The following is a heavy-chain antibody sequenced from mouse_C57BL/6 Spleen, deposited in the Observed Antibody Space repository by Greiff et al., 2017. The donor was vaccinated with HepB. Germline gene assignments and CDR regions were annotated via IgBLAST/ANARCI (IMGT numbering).Heavy chain of an antibody. D-gene: IGHD2-3*01. CDR1: GFSLTSYG. V-gene: IGHV2-5*01. CDR3: AKNQIYDGYYLDV. Sequence: VMLVESGPGLVQPSQSLSITCTVSGFSLTSYGVHWVRQSPGKGLEWLGVIWRGGSTDYNAAFMSRLSITKDNSKSQVFFKMNSLQADDTAIYYCAKNQIYDGYYLDVWGTGTTVTVSS. CDR2: IWRGGST. J-gene: IGHJ1*03.